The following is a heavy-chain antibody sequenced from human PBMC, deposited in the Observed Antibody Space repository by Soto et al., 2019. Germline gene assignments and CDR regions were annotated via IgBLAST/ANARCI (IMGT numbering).Heavy chain of an antibody. J-gene: IGHJ4*02. CDR3: ARVGIVVVPAYYFDY. Sequence: ASVKVSCKASGYTFTSYGISWVRQAPGQGLEWMGWISAYNGNTNYAQKLQGRVTMTTDTSTSTAYMELRSLRSDDTAVYYCARVGIVVVPAYYFDYWGQGTLVTVSS. D-gene: IGHD2-2*03. CDR1: GYTFTSYG. CDR2: ISAYNGNT. V-gene: IGHV1-18*01.